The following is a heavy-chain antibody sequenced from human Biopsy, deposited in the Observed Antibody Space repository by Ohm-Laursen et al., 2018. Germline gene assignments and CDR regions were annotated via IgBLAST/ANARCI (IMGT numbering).Heavy chain of an antibody. CDR3: AKDTFADLRGPSGWYGVDY. CDR1: GFTFNDYA. V-gene: IGHV3-9*01. Sequence: SLRLSCAASGFTFNDYAMHWVRQAPGKGLEWVSGISWNSNNIVHADSVKGRFTISRDNARNSLYLQIKSLRTDDTAFYYCAKDTFADLRGPSGWYGVDYWGQGTMVTVSS. CDR2: ISWNSNNI. D-gene: IGHD6-19*01. J-gene: IGHJ4*02.